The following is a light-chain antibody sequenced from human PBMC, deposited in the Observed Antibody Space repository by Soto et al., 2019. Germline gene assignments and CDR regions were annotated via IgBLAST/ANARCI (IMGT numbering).Light chain of an antibody. CDR3: QQYNNWPRT. Sequence: EIVMTQSPATLSVSPGESATLSCRASQSVSNNLTWYQQKPGQPPRLLIYGASTRATGVPGRFSGSGSGTDFTLTISSLQFEDFAVYYCQQYNNWPRTFGQGTKV. CDR1: QSVSNN. V-gene: IGKV3-15*01. CDR2: GAS. J-gene: IGKJ1*01.